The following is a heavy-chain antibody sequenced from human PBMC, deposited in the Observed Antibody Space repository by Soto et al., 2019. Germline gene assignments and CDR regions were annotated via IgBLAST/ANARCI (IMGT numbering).Heavy chain of an antibody. CDR1: GFTFSNYA. CDR2: ISYDGSNK. J-gene: IGHJ4*02. Sequence: QVQLVESGGGVVQPGRSLRLSCAASGFTFSNYAMHWVGQAPGKGLEWVAVISYDGSNKYYADSVKGRFTISRDNSKNTLYLQMNSLRAEDTAVYYCARDAPIDYWGQGTLVTVSS. V-gene: IGHV3-30-3*01. CDR3: ARDAPIDY.